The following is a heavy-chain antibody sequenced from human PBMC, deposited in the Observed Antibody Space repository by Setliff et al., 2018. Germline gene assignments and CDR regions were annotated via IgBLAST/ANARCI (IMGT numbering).Heavy chain of an antibody. Sequence: SETLSLTCTVSGGSISSSSYYWGWIRQPPGQGLEWIGSIYYSGSTNYNPSLKSRVTISVDTSKNQFSLKLSSVTAADAAVYYCAGLMGANGGGTSYWGPGTLGTVSS. D-gene: IGHD2-8*01. CDR1: GGSISSSSYY. V-gene: IGHV4-39*01. CDR2: IYYSGST. J-gene: IGHJ4*02. CDR3: AGLMGANGGGTSY.